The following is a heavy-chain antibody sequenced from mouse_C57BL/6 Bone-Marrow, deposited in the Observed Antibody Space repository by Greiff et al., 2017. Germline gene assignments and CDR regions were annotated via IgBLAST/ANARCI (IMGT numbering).Heavy chain of an antibody. D-gene: IGHD1-1*01. CDR2: IRLKSDNYAT. CDR3: TGMDYSSSYDDV. CDR1: GFTFSNYW. Sequence: EVKVEESGGGLVQPGGSMKLSCVASGFTFSNYWMNWVRQSPEKGLEWVAQIRLKSDNYATHYAESVKGRFTISRDDSKSSVYQQKNNLRTEDPGIYYCTGMDYSSSYDDVWGTGTTLTVSS. V-gene: IGHV6-3*01. J-gene: IGHJ1*03.